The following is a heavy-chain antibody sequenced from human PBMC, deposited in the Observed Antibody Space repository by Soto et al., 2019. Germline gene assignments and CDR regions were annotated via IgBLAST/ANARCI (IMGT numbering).Heavy chain of an antibody. J-gene: IGHJ4*02. CDR2: ISAYYGST. CDR3: AREMPGYCSNSACLPGY. D-gene: IGHD2-2*03. V-gene: IGHV1-18*01. CDR1: GYTFTDFG. Sequence: QVQLVQSGPEVKKPGASVKVSCKASGYTFTDFGLIWVRQAPGQGPEWMGWISAYYGSTNYAQKFQDRVTMTRDTSQNTGYMELRSLRSDGTAMYYCAREMPGYCSNSACLPGYWGQGTQVTVSS.